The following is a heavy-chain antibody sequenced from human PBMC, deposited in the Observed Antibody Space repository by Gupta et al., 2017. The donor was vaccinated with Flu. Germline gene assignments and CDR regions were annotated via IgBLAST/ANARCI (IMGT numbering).Heavy chain of an antibody. CDR3: ARDEDQQQLVGYFQH. J-gene: IGHJ1*01. D-gene: IGHD6-13*01. Sequence: QVQLVESGGGVVQPGRSLRLSCAASGFPFSSYGMHWVRQAPGKGLEWVAVIWYDGSNKYYADSVKGRFTISRDNSKNTLYLQMNSLRAEDTAVYYCARDEDQQQLVGYFQHWGQGTLVTVSS. CDR2: IWYDGSNK. CDR1: GFPFSSYG. V-gene: IGHV3-33*01.